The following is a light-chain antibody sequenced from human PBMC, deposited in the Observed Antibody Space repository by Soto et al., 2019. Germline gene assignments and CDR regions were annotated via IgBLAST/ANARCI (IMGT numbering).Light chain of an antibody. CDR2: EVT. V-gene: IGLV2-14*01. J-gene: IGLJ3*02. CDR3: GSYTSSSTLV. Sequence: QSVLTQPASVSGSPGQSITISCTGTSSDVGGYKYVSWYQQHPGKAPKLMIYEVTNRPSGVSNRFSGSKSGNTASLTISGLHTEDEADYYCGSYTSSSTLVFGGGTKLTVL. CDR1: SSDVGGYKY.